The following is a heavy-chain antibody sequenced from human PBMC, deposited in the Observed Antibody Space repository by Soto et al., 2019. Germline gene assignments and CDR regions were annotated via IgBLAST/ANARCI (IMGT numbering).Heavy chain of an antibody. V-gene: IGHV3-21*01. CDR2: ISSSSSYI. CDR3: ARDHYDFWSGYYP. J-gene: IGHJ5*02. Sequence: GGSLRLSCAASGFTSSSYSMNWVRQAPGKGLEWVSSISSSSSYIYYADSVKGRFTISRDNAKNSLYLQMNSLRAEDTAVYYCARDHYDFWSGYYPWGQGTLVTVSS. CDR1: GFTSSSYS. D-gene: IGHD3-3*01.